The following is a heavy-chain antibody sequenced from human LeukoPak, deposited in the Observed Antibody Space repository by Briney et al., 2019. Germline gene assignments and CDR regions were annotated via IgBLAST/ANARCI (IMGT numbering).Heavy chain of an antibody. CDR1: GFTFSSYA. CDR2: ISGSGGST. V-gene: IGHV3-23*01. D-gene: IGHD2-21*01. J-gene: IGHJ6*02. CDR3: AKDLVTYYYYYGMDV. Sequence: GASLRLSCAASGFTFSSYAMSWVRQAPGKGLEWVSAISGSGGSTYYADSVKGRFTISRDNSKNTLYLQMNSLRAEDTAVYNCAKDLVTYYYYYGMDVWGQGTTVTVSS.